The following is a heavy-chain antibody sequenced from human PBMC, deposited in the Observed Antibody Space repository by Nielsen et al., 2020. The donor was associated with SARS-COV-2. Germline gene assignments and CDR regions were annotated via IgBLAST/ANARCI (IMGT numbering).Heavy chain of an antibody. CDR3: AREYRRRSSASH. CDR2: INSDGSST. D-gene: IGHD6-19*01. CDR1: GFTFSSYW. Sequence: GESLKISCAASGFTFSSYWMHWVRQAPGKGLVWVSRINSDGSSTSYADSVKGRFTISRDNAKNTLYLQMNSLRAEDTAVYYCAREYRRRSSASHWGQGTLVTVSS. V-gene: IGHV3-74*01. J-gene: IGHJ4*02.